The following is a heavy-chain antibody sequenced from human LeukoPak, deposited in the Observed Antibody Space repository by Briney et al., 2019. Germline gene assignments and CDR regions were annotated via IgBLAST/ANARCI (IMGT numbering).Heavy chain of an antibody. V-gene: IGHV1-2*02. D-gene: IGHD6-19*01. Sequence: ASVKVSCKASGYTFTGYYMHWVRQAPGQVLEWMGWINPNSGGTNYAQKFQGRVTMTRDTSISTAYMELSRLRSDDTAVYYCARDPSEYSSGWSPRDYWGQGTLVTVSS. CDR3: ARDPSEYSSGWSPRDY. CDR1: GYTFTGYY. J-gene: IGHJ4*02. CDR2: INPNSGGT.